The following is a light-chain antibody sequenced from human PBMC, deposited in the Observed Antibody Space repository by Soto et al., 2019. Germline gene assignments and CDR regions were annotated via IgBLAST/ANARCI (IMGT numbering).Light chain of an antibody. CDR3: QPYGSSPPT. Sequence: EIVLTQSQGTLSLSPGERATLSCRASQSVSNNYLAWYQRKPGQAPRLLIYGASSRATDIPTRFSGSGSETHFTLTITRLEPEDSAVYYCQPYGSSPPTFGQGTKMEIK. CDR2: GAS. V-gene: IGKV3-20*01. CDR1: QSVSNNY. J-gene: IGKJ1*01.